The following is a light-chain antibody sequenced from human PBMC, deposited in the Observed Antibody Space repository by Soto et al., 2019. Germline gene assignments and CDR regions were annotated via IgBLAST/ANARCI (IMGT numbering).Light chain of an antibody. V-gene: IGLV2-14*01. CDR3: SSYTTNKTLL. Sequence: QSALTQPASVSGSPGQSITISCIGTSSDVGAHNFVSWYQHHPGKAPKLIFYEISNRPPGLSDRFSGSKSGTTASLTISGLQAEDEADYFCSSYTTNKTLLFGGGTKVTVL. CDR2: EIS. CDR1: SSDVGAHNF. J-gene: IGLJ2*01.